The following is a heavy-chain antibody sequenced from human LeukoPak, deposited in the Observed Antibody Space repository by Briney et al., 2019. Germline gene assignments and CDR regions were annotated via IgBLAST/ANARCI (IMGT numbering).Heavy chain of an antibody. CDR3: ARQRSSSWFPYYFDY. V-gene: IGHV4-31*01. Sequence: SQTLSLTCTVSGGSISSGGYYWSWIRQHPGKGLEWIGYIYYSGSTYYNPSLKSQVTISVDTSKNQFSLKLSSVTAADTAVYYCARQRSSSWFPYYFDYWGQGTLVTVSS. CDR1: GGSISSGGYY. D-gene: IGHD6-13*01. J-gene: IGHJ4*02. CDR2: IYYSGST.